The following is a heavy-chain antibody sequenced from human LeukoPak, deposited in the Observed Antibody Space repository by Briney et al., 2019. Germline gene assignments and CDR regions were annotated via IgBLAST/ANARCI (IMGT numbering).Heavy chain of an antibody. CDR1: GGSISRNY. CDR2: IYYGGST. J-gene: IGHJ4*02. Sequence: SETLSLTCTVSGGSISRNYWNWIRQPPGKGLEWIGYIYYGGSTNYNPSLKSRVTISADTSKNQYSLRLSSVTAADTAVYYCAIDSGDHRVVYWGQGTLVTVSS. CDR3: AIDSGDHRVVY. D-gene: IGHD1-26*01. V-gene: IGHV4-59*08.